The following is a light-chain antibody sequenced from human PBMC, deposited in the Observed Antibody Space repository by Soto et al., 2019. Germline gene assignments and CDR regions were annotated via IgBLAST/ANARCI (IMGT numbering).Light chain of an antibody. CDR3: QHNRSSGT. CDR2: GAS. V-gene: IGKV3-20*01. J-gene: IGKJ1*01. CDR1: QSVSNNY. Sequence: EIVLTQSPGTPSLSPGERATLSCRASQSVSNNYLAWYQQKPGQAPRLLIYGASNRATGIPDRFSGSGSGTDFTLTISRLEPEDFAVYYCQHNRSSGTFGQGSKVDIK.